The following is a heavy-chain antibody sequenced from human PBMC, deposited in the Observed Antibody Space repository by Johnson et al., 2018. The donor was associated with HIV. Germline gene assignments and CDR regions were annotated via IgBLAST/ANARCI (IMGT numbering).Heavy chain of an antibody. CDR1: GFTFSTYG. CDR2: MWYDGSNK. V-gene: IGHV3-30*19. CDR3: AREARYSPYPDAFDI. Sequence: QVQLVESGGGVVQPGRSLRLSCAASGFTFSTYGMHWVRQAPGKGLEWVAVMWYDGSNKYYADSVKGRFTISRDNSKNTLYLQMNSLRAEDTAVYYCAREARYSPYPDAFDIWGQGTMVTVSS. D-gene: IGHD2-21*01. J-gene: IGHJ3*02.